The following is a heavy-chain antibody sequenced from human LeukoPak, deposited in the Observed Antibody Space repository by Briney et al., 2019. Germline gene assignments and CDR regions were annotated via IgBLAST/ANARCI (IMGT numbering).Heavy chain of an antibody. Sequence: ASVKVSCKASGDMFAGQFIHWVRQAPGQGLEWMGVYNPNSGDTTFSQRFQDRVTMTRDTSINTAFMELSRLTSDDTAVYYCARGGPRGNGFDYWGQGTLVSVSS. CDR1: GDMFAGQF. CDR2: YNPNSGDT. V-gene: IGHV1-2*02. CDR3: ARGGPRGNGFDY. J-gene: IGHJ4*02. D-gene: IGHD6-25*01.